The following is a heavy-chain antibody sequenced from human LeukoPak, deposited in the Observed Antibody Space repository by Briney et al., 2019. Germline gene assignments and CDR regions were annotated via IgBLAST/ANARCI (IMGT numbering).Heavy chain of an antibody. J-gene: IGHJ4*02. V-gene: IGHV3-66*02. D-gene: IGHD4-17*01. CDR2: IYGGDTT. CDR3: ASEASGDYEGRFDY. Sequence: GGCLRLFCAASGFTVSSNFMTWVRQAPGKGLGWVSFIYGGDTTSYADSVKGRFTISRDNSKNALYLQMNSLRAEDTAVYYCASEASGDYEGRFDYWGQGTLVTVSS. CDR1: GFTVSSNF.